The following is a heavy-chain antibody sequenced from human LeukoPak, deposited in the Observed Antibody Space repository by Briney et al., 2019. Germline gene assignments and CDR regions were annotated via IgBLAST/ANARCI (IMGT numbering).Heavy chain of an antibody. D-gene: IGHD3-22*01. V-gene: IGHV1-69*05. CDR3: GGGGHYDSSGYHLSEYFQH. CDR2: IIPIFGTA. CDR1: GGTFSSYA. Sequence: ASVKVSCKASGGTFSSYAICWVRQAPGQGLEWMGGIIPIFGTANYAQKLQGRVTITTDESTSTAYMELSSLRSEDTAVYYCGGGGHYDSSGYHLSEYFQHWGQGTLVTVSS. J-gene: IGHJ1*01.